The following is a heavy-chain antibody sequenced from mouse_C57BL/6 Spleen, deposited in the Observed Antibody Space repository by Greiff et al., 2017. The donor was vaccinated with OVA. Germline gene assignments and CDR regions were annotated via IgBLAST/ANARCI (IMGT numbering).Heavy chain of an antibody. CDR3: TRGGGYLFDY. CDR2: ISRGGDYI. Sequence: EVQLQESGEGLVKPGGSLKLSCAASGFTFSSYAMSWVRQTPEKRLEWVAYISRGGDYIYYADTVKGRFTISRDNARNTLYLQMSSMKAEDTAKYCGTRGGGYLFDYWGQGTTLTVSS. V-gene: IGHV5-9-1*02. J-gene: IGHJ2*01. CDR1: GFTFSSYA. D-gene: IGHD2-2*01.